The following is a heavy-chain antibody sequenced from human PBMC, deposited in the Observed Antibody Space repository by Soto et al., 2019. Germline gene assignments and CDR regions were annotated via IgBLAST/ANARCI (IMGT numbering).Heavy chain of an antibody. CDR2: ISYDGHEI. D-gene: IGHD6-19*01. Sequence: SLTPACVASALTFTTLAFQWVSQAPGKGLGWLSVISYDGHEIPYADSVKGRFGITRDSYREIVYLQMNSLSSDDTAIYYYASDPVARAGSFIYYWGQGTLVTVSS. J-gene: IGHJ4*02. CDR1: ALTFTTLA. V-gene: IGHV3-30*09. CDR3: ASDPVARAGSFIYY.